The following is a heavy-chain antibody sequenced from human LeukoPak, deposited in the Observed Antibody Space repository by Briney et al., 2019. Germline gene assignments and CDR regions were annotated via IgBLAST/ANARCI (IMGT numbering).Heavy chain of an antibody. CDR2: ISSNGGST. CDR3: VKDQGAAVTDY. Sequence: GGSLRLSCAASGFTFSSYAMHWVRQAPGKGLEYVSAISSNGGSTYYADSVKGRFTISRDNSKNTLYLQMSSLRAEDTAVYYCVKDQGAAVTDYWGQGTLVTVSS. D-gene: IGHD6-13*01. J-gene: IGHJ4*02. CDR1: GFTFSSYA. V-gene: IGHV3-64D*06.